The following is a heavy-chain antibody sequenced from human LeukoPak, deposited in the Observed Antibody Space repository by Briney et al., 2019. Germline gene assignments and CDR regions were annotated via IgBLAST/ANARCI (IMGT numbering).Heavy chain of an antibody. CDR3: TRFRGSGSSTLYSFDY. CDR2: LSGDSSSI. Sequence: GGSLRLSCAASQFTFNNNAMSWVRQAPGKGLGWVSGLSGDSSSIYYAASVKGRFTISRDNSKNMLYLQMNSLRAEDTAVYYCTRFRGSGSSTLYSFDYWGQGSLVTVAP. J-gene: IGHJ4*02. D-gene: IGHD3-10*01. CDR1: QFTFNNNA. V-gene: IGHV3-23*01.